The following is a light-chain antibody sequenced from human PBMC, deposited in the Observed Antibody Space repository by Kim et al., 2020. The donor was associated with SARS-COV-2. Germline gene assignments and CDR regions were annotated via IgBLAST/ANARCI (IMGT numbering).Light chain of an antibody. V-gene: IGLV1-44*01. J-gene: IGLJ2*01. CDR2: ASH. Sequence: GQWVTISCSGSSSNIGNNAVNWYQQLPRTAPKLLIYASHQRPSGVPDRFSGSKSGTSASLAIRGLQSDDEAEYLCATWDDNLNNPVFGGGTRLTFL. CDR1: SSNIGNNA. CDR3: ATWDDNLNNPV.